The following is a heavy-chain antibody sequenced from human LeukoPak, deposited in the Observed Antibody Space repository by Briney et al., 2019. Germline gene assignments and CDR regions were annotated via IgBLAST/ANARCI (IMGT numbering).Heavy chain of an antibody. Sequence: ASVKVSCKVSGYTLTELSMHWVRQAPGKGLEWMGGFDPEDGETIYAQKFQGRVTMTRDTSISTAYMELSRLRSDDTAVYYCASSQTYIVATTTFDYWGQGTLVTVSS. CDR1: GYTLTELS. CDR3: ASSQTYIVATTTFDY. CDR2: FDPEDGET. V-gene: IGHV1-24*01. J-gene: IGHJ4*02. D-gene: IGHD5-12*01.